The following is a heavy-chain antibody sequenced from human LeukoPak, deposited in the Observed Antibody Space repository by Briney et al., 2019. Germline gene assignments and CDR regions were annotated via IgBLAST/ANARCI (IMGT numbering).Heavy chain of an antibody. CDR2: IIPIFGTA. CDR3: ARSSLYSSSWYEPPSLGEDY. V-gene: IGHV1-69*13. Sequence: SVKVSCKASGGTFSSYAISWVRRAPGQGLEWMGGIIPIFGTANYAQKFQGRVTITADESTSTAYMELSGLRSEDTAVYYCARSSLYSSSWYEPPSLGEDYWGQGTLVTVSS. CDR1: GGTFSSYA. J-gene: IGHJ4*02. D-gene: IGHD6-13*01.